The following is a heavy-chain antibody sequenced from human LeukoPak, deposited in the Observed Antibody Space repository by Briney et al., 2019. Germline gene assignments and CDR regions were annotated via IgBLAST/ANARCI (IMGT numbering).Heavy chain of an antibody. CDR1: GDSISSSTYY. D-gene: IGHD3-22*01. J-gene: IGHJ1*01. V-gene: IGHV4-39*07. CDR2: IYYSGST. CDR3: AARAADYDTSPYYFALYFQH. Sequence: SETLSLTCTVSGDSISSSTYYWGWIRQPPGKGLEWIGSIYYSGSTYYNPSLKRRVTISVDTSKNQFSLKLTSVTAADTALYYCAARAADYDTSPYYFALYFQHWGQGTLVTVSS.